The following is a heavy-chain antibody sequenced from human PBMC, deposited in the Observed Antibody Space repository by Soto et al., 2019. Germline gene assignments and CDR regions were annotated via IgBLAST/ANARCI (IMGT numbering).Heavy chain of an antibody. Sequence: GGSLRLSCAASGFTFSSYAMSWVRLAPGKGLEWVSAISGSGGSTYYADSVKGRFTISRDNSKNTLYLQMNSLRAEYTAVYYCAKGNYRLDWFDPWXQGTLVTVSS. CDR1: GFTFSSYA. J-gene: IGHJ5*02. D-gene: IGHD3-16*02. V-gene: IGHV3-23*01. CDR3: AKGNYRLDWFDP. CDR2: ISGSGGST.